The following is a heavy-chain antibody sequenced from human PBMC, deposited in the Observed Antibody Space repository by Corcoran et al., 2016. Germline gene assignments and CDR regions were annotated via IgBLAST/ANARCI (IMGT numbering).Heavy chain of an antibody. Sequence: QVQLVQSGAEVKKPGASVKVSCKASGYTFTSYGINWVRQAPGQGLEWMGWINVYNGNTNYAQNLQGRVTMTTDTSTSTAYMELRSLISDDTAVYYCAGGGDGVYCGGTRCSYYWFDPWGQGTLATVSS. J-gene: IGHJ5*02. D-gene: IGHD2-2*01. CDR2: INVYNGNT. CDR1: GYTFTSYG. CDR3: AGGGDGVYCGGTRCSYYWFDP. V-gene: IGHV1-18*01.